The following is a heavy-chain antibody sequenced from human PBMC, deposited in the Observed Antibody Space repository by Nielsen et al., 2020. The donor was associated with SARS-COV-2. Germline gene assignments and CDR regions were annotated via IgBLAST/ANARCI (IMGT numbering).Heavy chain of an antibody. CDR1: GFSFSTYE. J-gene: IGHJ4*02. CDR3: AKFGRTLGVGY. D-gene: IGHD2-15*01. Sequence: GGSLRLSCAASGFSFSTYEMDWVRQTPGKGLEWVSYIGSSGSLIYYADSVKGRFTISRDNAKNSLYLQMNNLRAEDTAIYYCAKFGRTLGVGYWGQGTLVTVSS. CDR2: IGSSGSLI. V-gene: IGHV3-48*03.